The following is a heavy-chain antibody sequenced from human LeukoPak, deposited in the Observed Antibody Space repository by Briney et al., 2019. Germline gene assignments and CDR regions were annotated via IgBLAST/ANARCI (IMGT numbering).Heavy chain of an antibody. D-gene: IGHD2-15*01. CDR2: INHSGST. CDR1: GGSISSYY. V-gene: IGHV4-34*01. J-gene: IGHJ4*02. CDR3: ARAPPGVAFDY. Sequence: SETLSLTCTVSGGSISSYYWSWIRQPPGKGLEWIGEINHSGSTNYNPSLKSRVTISVDTSKNQFSLKLSSVTAADTAVYYCARAPPGVAFDYWGQGTLVTVSS.